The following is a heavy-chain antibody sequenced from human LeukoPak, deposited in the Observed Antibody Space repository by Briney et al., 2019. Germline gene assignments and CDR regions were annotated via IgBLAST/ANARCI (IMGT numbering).Heavy chain of an antibody. CDR3: ARAQRGVAYCGGDCYPKNAFDI. CDR1: GGTFSSYA. CDR2: IIPIFGTA. J-gene: IGHJ3*02. Sequence: SVKVCCKDSGGTFSSYAISWVRQAPGQGLEWMGGIIPIFGTANYAQKFQGRVTITADESTSTAYMELSSLRSEDTAVYYCARAQRGVAYCGGDCYPKNAFDIWGQGTMVTVSS. D-gene: IGHD2-21*01. V-gene: IGHV1-69*01.